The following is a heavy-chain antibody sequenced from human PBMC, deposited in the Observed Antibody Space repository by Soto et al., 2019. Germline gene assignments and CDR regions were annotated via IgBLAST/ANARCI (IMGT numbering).Heavy chain of an antibody. D-gene: IGHD2-15*01. CDR3: ARDPNGGSGGWGSYYYGMDV. Sequence: SETLSLTCTVSGGSVSGYYWSWIRQSPGKGLEWIGYVHHSGGTNYNPSMQSRVTMSIDTSKNRFSLRLDSVTATDTAVYYCARDPNGGSGGWGSYYYGMDVWGQGTTVTVSS. V-gene: IGHV4-59*02. CDR2: VHHSGGT. CDR1: GGSVSGYY. J-gene: IGHJ6*02.